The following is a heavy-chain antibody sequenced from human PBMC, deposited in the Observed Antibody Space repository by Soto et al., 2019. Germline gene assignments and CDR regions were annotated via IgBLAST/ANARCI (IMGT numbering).Heavy chain of an antibody. CDR3: ARERRYCSSTSCYTENYYYGMDV. CDR1: GFTFSDYY. V-gene: IGHV3-11*06. D-gene: IGHD2-2*02. Sequence: GGSLRLSCAASGFTFSDYYMSWIRQAPGKGLEWVSYISSSSSYTNYADSVKGRFTISRDNAKNSLYLQMNSLRAEDTAVYYRARERRYCSSTSCYTENYYYGMDVWGQGTTVTVSS. CDR2: ISSSSSYT. J-gene: IGHJ6*02.